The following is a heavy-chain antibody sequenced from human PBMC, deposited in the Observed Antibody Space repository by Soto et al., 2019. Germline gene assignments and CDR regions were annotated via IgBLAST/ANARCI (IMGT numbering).Heavy chain of an antibody. V-gene: IGHV1-69*13. CDR1: GGTFSSYA. CDR3: ARGVHYDSSGYYYFY. Sequence: SVKVSCKASGGTFSSYAIDWVRQAPGQGLEWMGGIIPIFGTANYAQKFQGRITITADESTSTAYMELRSLRSEDTAVYYCARGVHYDSSGYYYFYWGQGTLVTVSS. CDR2: IIPIFGTA. D-gene: IGHD3-22*01. J-gene: IGHJ4*02.